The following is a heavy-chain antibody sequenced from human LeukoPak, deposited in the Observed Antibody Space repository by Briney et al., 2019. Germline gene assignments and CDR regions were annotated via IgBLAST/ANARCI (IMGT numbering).Heavy chain of an antibody. V-gene: IGHV3-11*01. D-gene: IGHD2-2*01. CDR1: GFTFSDYY. J-gene: IGHJ4*02. CDR3: ARGLPATLLDY. Sequence: AGGSLRLSCVASGFTFSDYYMSWIRQAPGKGLEWVSYISSSDTTIYYADSMKGRFTISRDNAKNSLYLQMNSLRVEDTAVYYCARGLPATLLDYWGQGTLVTVSS. CDR2: ISSSDTTI.